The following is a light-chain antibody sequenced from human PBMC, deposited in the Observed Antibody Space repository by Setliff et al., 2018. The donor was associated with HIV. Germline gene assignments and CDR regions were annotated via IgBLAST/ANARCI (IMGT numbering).Light chain of an antibody. J-gene: IGLJ2*01. V-gene: IGLV3-21*03. CDR2: DDR. CDR1: NIGSKS. Sequence: SYELTQPPSVSVAPGKTARITCGGNNIGSKSVHWYQQKAGQAPVLVVYDDRDRPSGIPERFSGSNSGNTATLTLSRVEAGDEADYYCQVWDSSSELVFGGGTKVTV. CDR3: QVWDSSSELV.